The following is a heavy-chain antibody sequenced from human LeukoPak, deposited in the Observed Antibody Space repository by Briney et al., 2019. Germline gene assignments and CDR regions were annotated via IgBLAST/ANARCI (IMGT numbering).Heavy chain of an antibody. Sequence: SQTLSLTCAISGDSVSSDSASWNWLRQSPSRGLEWLGRTYYRSNLYNDYAVSLKSRININPDTSKNHFSLQLNSVTPEDTAVYYCTRNYGSSWLDTWGQGTLVTVSS. CDR2: TYYRSNLYN. J-gene: IGHJ5*02. CDR1: GDSVSSDSAS. D-gene: IGHD6-13*01. CDR3: TRNYGSSWLDT. V-gene: IGHV6-1*01.